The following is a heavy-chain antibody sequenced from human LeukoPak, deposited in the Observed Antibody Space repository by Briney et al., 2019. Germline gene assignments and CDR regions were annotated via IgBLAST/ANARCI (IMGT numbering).Heavy chain of an antibody. J-gene: IGHJ3*02. CDR1: GYTFTSYD. V-gene: IGHV1-8*01. CDR3: ARGPVPYYYDSRLRTFDI. Sequence: GASVKVSCKASGYTFTSYDINWVRQATGQGLEWMGWMNPNSGNTGYAQKFQGRVTMTRNTSISTAYMELSSLRSEDTAVYYCARGPVPYYYDSRLRTFDIWGQGTMVTVSS. D-gene: IGHD3-22*01. CDR2: MNPNSGNT.